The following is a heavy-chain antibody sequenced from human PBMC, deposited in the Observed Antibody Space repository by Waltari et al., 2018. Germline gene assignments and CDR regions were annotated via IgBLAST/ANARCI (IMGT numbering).Heavy chain of an antibody. V-gene: IGHV1-69*15. D-gene: IGHD3-22*01. CDR2: IIPIFGTA. Sequence: QVQLVQSGAEVKKPGSSVKVSCKASGGTFSSYAISWVRQAPGQGLEWMGRIIPIFGTANYAHKFQGRVTITADESTSTAYMELSSLRSEDTAVYYCASSHYYDSSGSYYFDYWGQGTLVTVSS. J-gene: IGHJ4*02. CDR1: GGTFSSYA. CDR3: ASSHYYDSSGSYYFDY.